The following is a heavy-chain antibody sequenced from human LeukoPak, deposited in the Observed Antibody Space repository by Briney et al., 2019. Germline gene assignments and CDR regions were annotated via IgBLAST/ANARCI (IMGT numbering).Heavy chain of an antibody. V-gene: IGHV3-30*04. D-gene: IGHD3-22*01. CDR3: AKGSYYDSSGSFYFDY. J-gene: IGHJ4*02. Sequence: GGSLRLSCVASGFTFSTYVMHWVRQAPGKGLEWVAVVSEDGSKEYYAESVKGRFTISRDNSKNTLYVQVNSLGTEDTAAYYCAKGSYYDSSGSFYFDYWGQGTLVTVSS. CDR2: VSEDGSKE. CDR1: GFTFSTYV.